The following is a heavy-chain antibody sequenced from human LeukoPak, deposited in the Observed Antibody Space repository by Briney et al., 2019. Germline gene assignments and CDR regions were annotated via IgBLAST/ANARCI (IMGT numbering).Heavy chain of an antibody. D-gene: IGHD6-19*01. CDR2: IYYSGST. CDR3: ARRWYSSGWYSGEFFDY. CDR1: GGSISSGDYY. J-gene: IGHJ4*02. Sequence: SETLSLTCTVSGGSISSGDYYWSWIRQPPGKGLEWIGYIYYSGSTYYNPSLKSRVTISVDTSKNQFSLKLSSVTAADTAVYYCARRWYSSGWYSGEFFDYWGQGTLVTVSS. V-gene: IGHV4-30-4*08.